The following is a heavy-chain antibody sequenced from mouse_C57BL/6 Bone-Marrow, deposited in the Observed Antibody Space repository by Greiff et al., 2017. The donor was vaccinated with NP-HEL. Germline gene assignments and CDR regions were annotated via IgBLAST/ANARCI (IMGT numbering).Heavy chain of an antibody. V-gene: IGHV1-53*01. CDR3: ARDSGYAFDY. CDR2: INPNNGGT. Sequence: QVQLQQPGTELVKPGASVKLSCKASGYTFTSYWMHWLKQRHGQGLEWIGNINPNNGGTNDNEKFKTKATLTVDKSSSTAYMQLSSLTSVDSAVYYCARDSGYAFDYWGQGTTLTVSS. J-gene: IGHJ2*01. D-gene: IGHD3-2*02. CDR1: GYTFTSYW.